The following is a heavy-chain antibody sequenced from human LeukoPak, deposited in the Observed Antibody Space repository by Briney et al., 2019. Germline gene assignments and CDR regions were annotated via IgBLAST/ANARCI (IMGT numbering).Heavy chain of an antibody. Sequence: GGSLRLACAASGFTLSSYAMGWVRQAPGKGLEWDSAIRGSGGRTYYADSVKGGFTISRDNYNNKLYLQMNSLRDEDTAVCYCAKVAAGPYYYYGMDVWGKGTTVTVSS. J-gene: IGHJ6*04. V-gene: IGHV3-23*01. CDR2: IRGSGGRT. CDR1: GFTLSSYA. D-gene: IGHD6-13*01. CDR3: AKVAAGPYYYYGMDV.